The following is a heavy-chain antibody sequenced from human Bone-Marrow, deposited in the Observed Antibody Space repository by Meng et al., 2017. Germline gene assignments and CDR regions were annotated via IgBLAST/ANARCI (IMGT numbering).Heavy chain of an antibody. Sequence: GGSLRLSCAASGFTFDDYGMSWVRQAPGKGLEWVSGINWNGGSTGYADSVKGRFTISRDNAKNSLYLQMNSLRAEDTAVYYCARNSLIVGATGWNYYYGMDVWGQGTTVTVSS. CDR1: GFTFDDYG. CDR3: ARNSLIVGATGWNYYYGMDV. D-gene: IGHD1-26*01. J-gene: IGHJ6*02. V-gene: IGHV3-20*04. CDR2: INWNGGST.